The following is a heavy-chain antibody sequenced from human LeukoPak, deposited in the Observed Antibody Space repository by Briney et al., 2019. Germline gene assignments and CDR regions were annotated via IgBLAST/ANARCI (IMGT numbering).Heavy chain of an antibody. CDR1: GFTFSNYA. CDR3: AKDGNVLLWFGEFYYFDY. Sequence: GGSLRLSCEASGFTFSNYAMSWVRQAPGKGLEWVSAISGSGGSTYYADSVKGRFTISRDNSKNTLYPQMNSLRAEDTAVYYCAKDGNVLLWFGEFYYFDYWGQGTLVTVSS. D-gene: IGHD3-10*01. V-gene: IGHV3-23*01. CDR2: ISGSGGST. J-gene: IGHJ4*02.